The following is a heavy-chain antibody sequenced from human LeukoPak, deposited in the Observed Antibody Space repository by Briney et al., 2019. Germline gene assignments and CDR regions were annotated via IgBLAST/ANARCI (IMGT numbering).Heavy chain of an antibody. J-gene: IGHJ3*02. V-gene: IGHV1-69*01. D-gene: IGHD3-9*01. Sequence: PGGSLRLSCAASGGTFSSYAISWVRQAPGQGLEWMGGIIPIFGTANYAQKFQGRVTITADESTSTAYMELSSLRSEDTAVYYCARGPTEDILTGYYDLAFDIWGQGTMVTVSS. CDR1: GGTFSSYA. CDR3: ARGPTEDILTGYYDLAFDI. CDR2: IIPIFGTA.